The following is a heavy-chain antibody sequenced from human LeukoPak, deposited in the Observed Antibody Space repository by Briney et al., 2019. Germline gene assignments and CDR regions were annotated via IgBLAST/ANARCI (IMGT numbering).Heavy chain of an antibody. CDR2: IYYSGST. D-gene: IGHD3-3*01. CDR1: GGSVSSGSYY. J-gene: IGHJ5*02. CDR3: ARGPSFWSGYYYWFDP. V-gene: IGHV4-61*01. Sequence: KTSETLSLTCTVSGGSVSSGSYYWSWIRQPPGKGLEWIGYIYYSGSTNYNPSLKSRVTISVDTSKNQFSLKLSSVTAADTAVYYCARGPSFWSGYYYWFDPWGQGTLVTVSS.